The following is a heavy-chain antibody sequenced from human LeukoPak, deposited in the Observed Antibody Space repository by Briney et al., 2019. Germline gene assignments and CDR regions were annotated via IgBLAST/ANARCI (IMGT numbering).Heavy chain of an antibody. CDR2: IYTSGST. CDR1: GGSISNYY. J-gene: IGHJ2*01. D-gene: IGHD4-17*01. V-gene: IGHV4-4*07. Sequence: PSETLSLTCTVSGGSISNYYWSWIRQPAGKGLEWIGRIYTSGSTNCNPSLKSRVTLSVDTSKNQFSLNLSSVTAADTALYYCARGIYGDYVGWYFDLWGRGTLVTVSS. CDR3: ARGIYGDYVGWYFDL.